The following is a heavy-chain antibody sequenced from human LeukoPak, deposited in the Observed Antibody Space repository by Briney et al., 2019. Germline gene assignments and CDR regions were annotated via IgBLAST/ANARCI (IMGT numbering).Heavy chain of an antibody. CDR3: ARGADRWNYFDY. CDR1: GFTVSSNF. J-gene: IGHJ4*02. CDR2: IYSGGKT. V-gene: IGHV3-53*01. D-gene: IGHD4-23*01. Sequence: PGGSLRLSCAASGFTVSSNFLSWVRQALGKGLEWVSVIYSGGKTYYADSVKGRFTISRDNSKNTLYLQMNSLRAEDTAVYYCARGADRWNYFDYWGQGTLVTVSS.